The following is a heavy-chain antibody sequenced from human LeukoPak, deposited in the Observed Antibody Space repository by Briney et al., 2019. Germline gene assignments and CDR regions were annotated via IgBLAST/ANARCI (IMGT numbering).Heavy chain of an antibody. V-gene: IGHV1-24*01. CDR3: ATEGLALSYFYDSSDYLAH. J-gene: IGHJ4*02. D-gene: IGHD3-22*01. Sequence: ASVKASCKVFGYSLTELSIHWVRQAPGKGLEWMGGFDPEDGETIYAQKFQGRVTMTEDTSTDTAYMELSSLRSEDTAVYYCATEGLALSYFYDSSDYLAHWGQGSLVTVSS. CDR2: FDPEDGET. CDR1: GYSLTELS.